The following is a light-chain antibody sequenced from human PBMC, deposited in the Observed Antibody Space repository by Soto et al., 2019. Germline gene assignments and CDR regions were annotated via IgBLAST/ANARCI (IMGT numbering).Light chain of an antibody. CDR2: GAS. CDR3: SSYNYGLTWT. Sequence: EIVMTQSPTTLSESPRVRDTRSSRGSPSVGRDLAWYQQKPGQAPRLLIYGASSRATGMPDRFSGSGSGTDFTLSVVSPFFLDLAVYFCSSYNYGLTWTVGRGTKVDIK. J-gene: IGKJ1*01. V-gene: IGKV3D-15*01. CDR1: PSVGRD.